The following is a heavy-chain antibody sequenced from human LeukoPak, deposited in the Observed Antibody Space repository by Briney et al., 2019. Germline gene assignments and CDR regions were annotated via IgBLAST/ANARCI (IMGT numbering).Heavy chain of an antibody. D-gene: IGHD6-13*01. CDR2: ISGSGGST. J-gene: IGHJ5*02. CDR1: GFTFSNAW. Sequence: GGSLRLSCAASGFTFSNAWMTWVRQAPGKGLEWVSAISGSGGSTYYADSVKGRFTISRDNSKNTLYLQMNSLRAEDTAVYYCAKHSEGAAGGWFDPWGQGTLVTVSS. CDR3: AKHSEGAAGGWFDP. V-gene: IGHV3-23*01.